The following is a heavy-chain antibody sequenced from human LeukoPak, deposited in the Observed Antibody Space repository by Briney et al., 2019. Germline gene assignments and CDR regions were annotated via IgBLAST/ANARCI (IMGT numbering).Heavy chain of an antibody. D-gene: IGHD1-26*01. CDR3: ARVHSGSYYADYYYYVDV. J-gene: IGHJ6*03. Sequence: SETLSLTCTVSGGSISRYYWSWIRQPPGKGMDWIGYIYYSGSTNYNPSLKSRVTISVDTSKNQVSLKLSSVTAADTAVYYCARVHSGSYYADYYYYVDVWGKGTTVTVSS. V-gene: IGHV4-59*01. CDR2: IYYSGST. CDR1: GGSISRYY.